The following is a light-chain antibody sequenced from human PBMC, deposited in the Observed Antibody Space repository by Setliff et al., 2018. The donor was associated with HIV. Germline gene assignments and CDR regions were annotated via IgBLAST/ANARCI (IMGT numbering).Light chain of an antibody. V-gene: IGLV2-14*01. CDR1: GRDLGNFNF. J-gene: IGLJ1*01. CDR3: GSCTSTSPCA. CDR2: EIN. Sequence: QSALSQPASVSASPGQSVSISCTGSGRDLGNFNFVSCYQQYPGDAPQLIIYEINNRPSGVSSRFSGSKAGNTASLTISDLQAQDEADYYCGSCTSTSPCAFGTGTKVTVL.